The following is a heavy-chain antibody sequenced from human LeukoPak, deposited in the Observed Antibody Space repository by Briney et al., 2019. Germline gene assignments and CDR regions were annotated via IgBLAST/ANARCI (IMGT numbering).Heavy chain of an antibody. V-gene: IGHV4-59*02. Sequence: SETLSLTCTVSGGSVSSYSWSWIRQPPGKGLEWIGYFYYSGSTNYNPSLKSRVTISVDTSKSQFSLNLTSVTAADTAVYYCAREGTAGTNLNWFDPWGQGTLVTVSS. CDR3: AREGTAGTNLNWFDP. D-gene: IGHD1-1*01. J-gene: IGHJ5*02. CDR2: FYYSGST. CDR1: GGSVSSYS.